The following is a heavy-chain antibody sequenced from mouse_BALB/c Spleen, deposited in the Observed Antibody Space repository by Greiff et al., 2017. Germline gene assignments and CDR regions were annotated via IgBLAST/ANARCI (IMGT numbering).Heavy chain of an antibody. D-gene: IGHD1-1*01. CDR1: GFSLTGYG. Sequence: VQVVESGPGLVAPSQSLSITCTVSGFSLTGYGVNWVRQPPGKGLEWLGMIWGDGSTDYNSALKSRLSISKDNSKSQVFLKMNSLQTDDTARYYCARDGATVYYYAMDYWGQGTSVTVSS. J-gene: IGHJ4*01. V-gene: IGHV2-6-7*01. CDR2: IWGDGST. CDR3: ARDGATVYYYAMDY.